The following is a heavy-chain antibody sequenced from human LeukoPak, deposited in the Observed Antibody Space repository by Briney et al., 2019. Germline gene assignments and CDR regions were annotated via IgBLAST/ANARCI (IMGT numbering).Heavy chain of an antibody. CDR3: ASFYCSGGSCYQYYYYYYMDV. V-gene: IGHV4-59*04. Sequence: SETLSLTCTVSGGSISSYYWSWIRQPPGKGLEWIGIIYYSGSTYSNPSLRSRVTISVDTSKNQFSLKLSSVTAADTAVYYCASFYCSGGSCYQYYYYYYMDVWGKGTTVTISS. CDR2: IYYSGST. J-gene: IGHJ6*03. CDR1: GGSISSYY. D-gene: IGHD2-15*01.